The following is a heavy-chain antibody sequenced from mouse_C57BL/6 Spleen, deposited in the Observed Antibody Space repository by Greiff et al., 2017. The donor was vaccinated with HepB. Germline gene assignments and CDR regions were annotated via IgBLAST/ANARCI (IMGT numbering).Heavy chain of an antibody. CDR3: ARGYYGNYERYFDV. CDR2: INPNYGTT. CDR1: GYSFTDYN. V-gene: IGHV1-39*01. J-gene: IGHJ1*03. D-gene: IGHD2-1*01. Sequence: EVQVVESGPELVKPGASVKISCKASGYSFTDYNMNWVKQSNGKSLEWIGVINPNYGTTSYNQKFKGKATLTVDQSSSTAYMQLNSLTSEDSAVYYCARGYYGNYERYFDVWGTGTTVTVSS.